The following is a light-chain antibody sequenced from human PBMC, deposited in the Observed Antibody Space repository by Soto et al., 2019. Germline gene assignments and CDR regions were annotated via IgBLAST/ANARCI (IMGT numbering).Light chain of an antibody. V-gene: IGLV2-14*01. CDR2: DVI. J-gene: IGLJ1*01. CDR3: SSYTSSSTRV. Sequence: QSALTQPASVSGSPGQSITISCTGTRSDVGGYKYVSWYQQHPGEAPKLMIYDVINRPSGVSNRFSGSKSGNTASLTISGLQAEDEADYYCSSYTSSSTRVFGTGTKLTVL. CDR1: RSDVGGYKY.